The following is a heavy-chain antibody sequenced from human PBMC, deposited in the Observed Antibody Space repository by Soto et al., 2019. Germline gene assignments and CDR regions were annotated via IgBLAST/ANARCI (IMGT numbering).Heavy chain of an antibody. Sequence: GASVKVSCKASGGTFSSYAISWVRQAPGQGLEWMGGIIPIFGTANYAQKFQGRVTITADESTSTAYMELSSLRSEDTAVYYCARSLVVAATRVFDYWGQGTLVTVSS. V-gene: IGHV1-69*13. D-gene: IGHD2-15*01. CDR2: IIPIFGTA. CDR3: ARSLVVAATRVFDY. J-gene: IGHJ4*02. CDR1: GGTFSSYA.